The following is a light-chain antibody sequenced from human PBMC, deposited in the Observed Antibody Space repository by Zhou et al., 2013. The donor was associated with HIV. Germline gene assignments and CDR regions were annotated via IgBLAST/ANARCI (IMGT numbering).Light chain of an antibody. Sequence: DIQMTQSPSTLSASVGDRVTITCRASQSISSWLAWYQQTPGKAPKVLIYKASSLESGVPSRFSGSGSGTEFTLTISSLQPDDFATYYCQQYANYSRTFGQGTKVEIK. CDR2: KAS. J-gene: IGKJ1*01. V-gene: IGKV1-5*03. CDR1: QSISSW. CDR3: QQYANYSRT.